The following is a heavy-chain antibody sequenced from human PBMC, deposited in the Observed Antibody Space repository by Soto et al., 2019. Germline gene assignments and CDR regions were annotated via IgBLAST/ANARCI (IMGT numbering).Heavy chain of an antibody. CDR2: IYTSGST. D-gene: IGHD5-18*01. Sequence: SETLSLTCTVSGGSISSYYWSRIRQPAGKGLEWIGRIYTSGSTNYNPSPKSRVTMSVDTSKNQFSLKLSSVTAADTAVYYCARDIGTAMVSDAFDIWGQGTMVTVSS. CDR3: ARDIGTAMVSDAFDI. V-gene: IGHV4-4*07. CDR1: GGSISSYY. J-gene: IGHJ3*02.